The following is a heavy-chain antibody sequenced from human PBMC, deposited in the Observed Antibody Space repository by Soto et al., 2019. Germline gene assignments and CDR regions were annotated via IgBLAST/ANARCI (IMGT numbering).Heavy chain of an antibody. CDR1: GFTFSSYG. V-gene: IGHV3-33*01. CDR2: IWYDGSNK. J-gene: IGHJ4*02. Sequence: QVQLVESGGGVVQPGRSLRLSCAASGFTFSSYGMHWVRQAPGKGLEWVAVIWYDGSNKYYADSVKGRFTISSDNSKNTLYLQMHSLRAEDTAVYYCARESITMVRGVDYWGQGTLVTVSS. CDR3: ARESITMVRGVDY. D-gene: IGHD3-10*01.